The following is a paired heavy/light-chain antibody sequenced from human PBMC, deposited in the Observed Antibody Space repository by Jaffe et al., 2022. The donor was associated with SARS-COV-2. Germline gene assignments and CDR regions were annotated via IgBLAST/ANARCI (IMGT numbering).Heavy chain of an antibody. J-gene: IGHJ6*02. D-gene: IGHD1-1*01. CDR1: GFLFNSFG. Sequence: QVQLLQSGGGVVQPGQSLSLSCVGSGFLFNSFGIHWVRQAPGKGLEWVAVISHNGGEKFYSASVKGRLTVSRDNSHSTVSLWMDDPRPEDTAIYYCAKDGPSHSGYNRNDTYGMDVWGQGTTVTVTS. CDR3: AKDGPSHSGYNRNDTYGMDV. V-gene: IGHV3-30*18. CDR2: ISHNGGEK.
Light chain of an antibody. V-gene: IGKV4-1*01. CDR3: HQSFYTPYT. J-gene: IGKJ2*01. CDR1: QSLFYESDGKNY. Sequence: DIVLTQSPDSLLPVSLGDRATIGCRSSQSLFYESDGKNYLAWYQHKAGQPPRLLVHWATIREPGVPARFSGSGSGSDFTLTISSLQAEDMAVYYCHQSFYTPYTFGQGTKLEI. CDR2: WAT.